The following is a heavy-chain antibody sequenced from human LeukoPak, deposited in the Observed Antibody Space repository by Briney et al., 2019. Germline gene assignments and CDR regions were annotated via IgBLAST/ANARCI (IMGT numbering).Heavy chain of an antibody. CDR1: GGSISSSSYY. CDR3: ARLKIRDGAYYYDFWSGYHYYFDY. CDR2: IYYSGST. V-gene: IGHV4-39*01. J-gene: IGHJ4*02. D-gene: IGHD3-3*01. Sequence: SETLSLTCTVSGGSISSSSYYWGWIRQPPGKGLEWIGSIYYSGSTYYNPSLKSRITISVDTSKNQFSLKLSSVTAADTAVYYCARLKIRDGAYYYDFWSGYHYYFDYWGQGTLVTVSS.